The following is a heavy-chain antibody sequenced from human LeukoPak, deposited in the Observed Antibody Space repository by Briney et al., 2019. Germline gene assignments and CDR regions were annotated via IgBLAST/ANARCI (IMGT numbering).Heavy chain of an antibody. Sequence: GASVKVSCKASGYTFTSYYIHWVRQAPGQGLEWMGWINTNTGNPTYAQGFTGRFVFSLDTSVSTAYLQISSLKAEDTAVYYCASRYSSSWYGWGQGTLVTVSS. CDR1: GYTFTSYY. CDR3: ASRYSSSWYG. J-gene: IGHJ4*02. CDR2: INTNTGNP. V-gene: IGHV7-4-1*02. D-gene: IGHD6-13*01.